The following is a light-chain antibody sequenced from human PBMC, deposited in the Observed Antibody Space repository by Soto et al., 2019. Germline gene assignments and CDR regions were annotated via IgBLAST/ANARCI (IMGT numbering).Light chain of an antibody. CDR2: AAS. Sequence: IRMTQSPSSFSASTGHIFTITCRASQGISTYLNWYQQKPGQAPKLLIYAASSLQSGVPSRFSGSGSGTDFTISISSMQNEDFETYYCQQSYSITLTFGGGTKVDIK. CDR3: QQSYSITLT. V-gene: IGKV1-39*01. J-gene: IGKJ4*01. CDR1: QGISTY.